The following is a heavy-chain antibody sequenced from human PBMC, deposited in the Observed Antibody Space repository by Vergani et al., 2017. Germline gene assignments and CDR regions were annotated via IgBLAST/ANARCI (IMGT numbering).Heavy chain of an antibody. J-gene: IGHJ4*02. CDR3: ARDTRGPEGADY. D-gene: IGHD1-14*01. CDR2: ISTIGLTV. Sequence: QVQLVESGGGLVKPGGSLRLSCAAPGFTFTGSYMTWIRQAPGKGLEWIAYISTIGLTVYYADSVKGRFTISRDNAKKSVYRQMTSLRVDDTAVYFCARDTRGPEGADYWSQGSLVTVSS. V-gene: IGHV3-11*04. CDR1: GFTFTGSY.